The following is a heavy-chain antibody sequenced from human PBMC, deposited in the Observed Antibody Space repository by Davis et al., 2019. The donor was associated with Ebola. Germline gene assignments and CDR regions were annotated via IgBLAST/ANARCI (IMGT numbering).Heavy chain of an antibody. CDR1: GSTFDYYA. V-gene: IGHV3-9*01. Sequence: SLKISCAASGSTFDYYAMHWVRPAPRKGLGWVSVISWNSGSIGYPDSVKGRFTISRDNAKNSLYQQMNSLSAEDTALYYCTKGSLFVAIPYYYGMDVWGQGTTVTVSS. CDR2: ISWNSGSI. CDR3: TKGSLFVAIPYYYGMDV. D-gene: IGHD2-15*01. J-gene: IGHJ6*02.